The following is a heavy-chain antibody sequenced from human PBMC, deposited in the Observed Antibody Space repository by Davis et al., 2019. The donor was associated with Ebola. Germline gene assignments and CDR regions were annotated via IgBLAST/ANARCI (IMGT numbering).Heavy chain of an antibody. CDR1: GYTFTGYY. CDR3: AKGANISAADVFDI. V-gene: IGHV1-2*02. J-gene: IGHJ3*02. Sequence: ASVKVFCKASGYTFTGYYMHWVRQAPGQGLEWMGWINPNSDGTNYAQKFQGRVTMTRDTSTSTAYMEVNSLRSEDTAVYYCAKGANISAADVFDIWGQGTLVIVAS. D-gene: IGHD6-13*01. CDR2: INPNSDGT.